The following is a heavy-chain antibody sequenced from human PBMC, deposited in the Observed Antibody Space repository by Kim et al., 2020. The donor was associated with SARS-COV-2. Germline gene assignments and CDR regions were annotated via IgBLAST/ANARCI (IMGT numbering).Heavy chain of an antibody. CDR3: ARLPRAGTFDY. J-gene: IGHJ4*02. Sequence: TNYNPSLKSRVTISVDTSKNQFSLKLSSVTAADTAVYYCARLPRAGTFDYWGQGTLVTVSS. V-gene: IGHV4-34*01. D-gene: IGHD6-13*01. CDR2: T.